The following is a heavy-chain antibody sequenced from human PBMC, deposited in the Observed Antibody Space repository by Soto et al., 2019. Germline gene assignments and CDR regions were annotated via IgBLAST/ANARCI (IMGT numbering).Heavy chain of an antibody. D-gene: IGHD4-17*01. Sequence: QLVESGGGLVQPGGSLRLSCVASGFTFSTDWMHWVRQAPGKGLVWVSRIYIDWSGTMYADSVKGRFTISRDNAKSKLYLQMNNLGVEDMGVYYCVKNIGDYVYWGRGTLVTVSS. CDR3: VKNIGDYVY. J-gene: IGHJ4*02. CDR1: GFTFSTDW. V-gene: IGHV3-74*03. CDR2: IYIDWSGT.